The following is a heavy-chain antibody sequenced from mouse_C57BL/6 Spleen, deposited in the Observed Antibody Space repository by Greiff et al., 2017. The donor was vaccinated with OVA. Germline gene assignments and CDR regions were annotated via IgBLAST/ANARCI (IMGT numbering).Heavy chain of an antibody. D-gene: IGHD2-1*01. CDR1: GFNIKDDY. J-gene: IGHJ4*01. Sequence: VQLQQSGAELVRPGASVKLSCTASGFNIKDDYMHWVKQRPEQGLEWIGWIDPENGDTEYASKFQGKATITADTSSNTAYLQLSSLTSEDTAVYSCTPYGNYPYYAMDYWGQGTSVTVSS. V-gene: IGHV14-4*01. CDR3: TPYGNYPYYAMDY. CDR2: IDPENGDT.